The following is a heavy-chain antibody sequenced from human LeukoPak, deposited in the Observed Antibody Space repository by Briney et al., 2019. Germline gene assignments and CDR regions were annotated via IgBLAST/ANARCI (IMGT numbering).Heavy chain of an antibody. V-gene: IGHV1-18*01. CDR1: GYTFTSYG. J-gene: IGHJ5*02. CDR3: ARELPFPHPDNWYYVGVRSWFDP. CDR2: ISAYNGNT. Sequence: ASVKVSCKASGYTFTSYGISWVRQAPGQGLEWMGWISAYNGNTNYAQKLQGRVTMTTDTSTSTAYMELRSLRSDDTAVYYCARELPFPHPDNWYYVGVRSWFDPWGQGTLVTVSS. D-gene: IGHD1-7*01.